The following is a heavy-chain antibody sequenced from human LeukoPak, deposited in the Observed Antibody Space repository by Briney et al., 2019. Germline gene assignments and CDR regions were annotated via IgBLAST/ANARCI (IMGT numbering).Heavy chain of an antibody. CDR2: INPSAGST. D-gene: IGHD6-6*01. CDR1: GFSFSSYA. CDR3: AKRIQYSSSSAYFDY. V-gene: IGHV3-23*01. Sequence: PGGSLRLSCAASGFSFSSYAMSWVRQAPGKGLEWVSAINPSAGSTYYADSVKGRFTISRDNSKNTLYLQMNSLRADDTAIYYCAKRIQYSSSSAYFDYWGQGTLVTVSS. J-gene: IGHJ4*02.